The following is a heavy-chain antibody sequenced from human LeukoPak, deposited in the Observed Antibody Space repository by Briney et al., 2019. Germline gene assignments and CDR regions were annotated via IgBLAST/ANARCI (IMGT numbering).Heavy chain of an antibody. CDR1: GGTFSSYA. V-gene: IGHV1-69*13. Sequence: SVKVSCKASGGTFSSYAISWVRQAPGQGLAWMGGIIPIFGTADYAQKFQGRVTITADESTSTAYVELSSLRSEDTAVYYCARDVWGCSSTSCYGYLDYWGQGTLVTVSS. J-gene: IGHJ4*02. CDR2: IIPIFGTA. D-gene: IGHD2-2*01. CDR3: ARDVWGCSSTSCYGYLDY.